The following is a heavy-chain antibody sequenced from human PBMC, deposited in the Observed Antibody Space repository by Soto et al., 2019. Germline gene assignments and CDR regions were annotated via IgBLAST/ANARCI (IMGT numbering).Heavy chain of an antibody. V-gene: IGHV4-59*08. D-gene: IGHD1-1*01. CDR2: IHYTGSS. CDR3: ARHSNEYRKSLDY. Sequence: QLQLQESGPGLVKPSETLSLTCTVSGGSVSGYYWSWIRQPPGKGLEWIAYIHYTGSSNSNPSLESRVTMSVDTSKNQFSLKLSSVTAAYTAVYYCARHSNEYRKSLDYWGKGTLVTVSS. J-gene: IGHJ4*02. CDR1: GGSVSGYY.